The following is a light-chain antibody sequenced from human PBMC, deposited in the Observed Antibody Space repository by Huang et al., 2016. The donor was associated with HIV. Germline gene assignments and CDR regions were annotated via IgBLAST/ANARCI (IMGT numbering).Light chain of an antibody. CDR3: QQYNNWPPIP. J-gene: IGKJ5*01. CDR1: QSVSSN. CDR2: GAS. V-gene: IGKV3-15*01. Sequence: EIVMTQSPATLSVSPGESATLSCRASQSVSSNLAGYQQKPGQVPRLLIYGASTRATGIPARFSGSGSGTEFTLTISSLQSEDFAVYYWQQYNNWPPIPFGQGTRLEIK.